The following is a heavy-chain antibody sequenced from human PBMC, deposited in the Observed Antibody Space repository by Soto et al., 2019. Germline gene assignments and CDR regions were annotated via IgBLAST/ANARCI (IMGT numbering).Heavy chain of an antibody. CDR2: VFHTGTT. CDR3: ARSAGWYAVHS. J-gene: IGHJ4*02. D-gene: IGHD6-19*01. CDR1: GDSVSSPYY. Sequence: QVQLQESGPGLVKPSGTLSLTCGVSGDSVSSPYYWCWVRQPPGKGLEWIGEVFHTGTTSYNPSLSGRVTISMDKSNNQCSLELSSVTAADTAVYYCARSAGWYAVHSWGPGTLVIVSS. V-gene: IGHV4-4*02.